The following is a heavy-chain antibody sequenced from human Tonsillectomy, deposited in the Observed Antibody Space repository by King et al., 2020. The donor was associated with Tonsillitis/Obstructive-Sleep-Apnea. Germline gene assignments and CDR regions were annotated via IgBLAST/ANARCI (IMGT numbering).Heavy chain of an antibody. V-gene: IGHV1-46*01. D-gene: IGHD1-14*01. CDR3: ARDDVVGRYIDS. J-gene: IGHJ4*02. CDR2: INPSSGVT. Sequence: QLVQSGAEVKTPGASVKVSCKASGYTFTNYYIHWVRQARGQGLDWMGIINPSSGVTTYAQKFQGRVTMTSDTSTNTVYLELSSLRSEDTAMYYCARDDVVGRYIDSWGQGTLVTVSS. CDR1: GYTFTNYY.